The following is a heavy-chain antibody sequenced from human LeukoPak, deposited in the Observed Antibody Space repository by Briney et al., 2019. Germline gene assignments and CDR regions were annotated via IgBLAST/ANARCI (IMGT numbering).Heavy chain of an antibody. D-gene: IGHD3-9*01. CDR1: GGSISSSSYY. CDR2: IYYSGST. Sequence: SETLSLTCTVSGGSISSSSYYWGWIRQPPGKGLEWIGSIYYSGSTYYNPSLKSRVTISVDTPKNQFSLKLSSVTAADTAVYYCARGLRYFDWLEPPDYWGQGTLVTVSS. V-gene: IGHV4-39*01. CDR3: ARGLRYFDWLEPPDY. J-gene: IGHJ4*02.